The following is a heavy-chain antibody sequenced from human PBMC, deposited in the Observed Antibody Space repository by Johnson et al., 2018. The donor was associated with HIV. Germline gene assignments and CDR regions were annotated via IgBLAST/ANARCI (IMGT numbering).Heavy chain of an antibody. V-gene: IGHV3-11*01. CDR3: ARDTWIFGVVIERSDAFDI. CDR1: GFSFSDYF. D-gene: IGHD3-3*01. CDR2: ISSSGTTI. J-gene: IGHJ3*02. Sequence: VQLVESGGGLVKPGGSLRLSCAASGFSFSDYFVSWIRQAPGQGLEWVSYISSSGTTIYYADSVKGRFTISRDNAKNSMYLQMNSLRAEDTAVYYCARDTWIFGVVIERSDAFDIWGQGTMVTVSS.